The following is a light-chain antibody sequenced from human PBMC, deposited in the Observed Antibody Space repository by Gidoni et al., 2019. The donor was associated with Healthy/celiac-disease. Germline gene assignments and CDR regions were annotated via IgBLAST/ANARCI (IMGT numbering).Light chain of an antibody. V-gene: IGKV3-15*01. CDR2: GAS. Sequence: DIVMTQSPATLSVSPGERATLSCRASQSVSSNLAWYQQKPGQAPRLLIYGASTRATGIPARFSGSGSGTEFTLTISSLQSEDFAVYYCQRYNNWPTWTFGQGTKVEIK. J-gene: IGKJ1*01. CDR1: QSVSSN. CDR3: QRYNNWPTWT.